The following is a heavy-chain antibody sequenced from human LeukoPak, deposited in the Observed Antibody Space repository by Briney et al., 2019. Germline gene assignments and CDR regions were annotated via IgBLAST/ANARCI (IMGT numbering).Heavy chain of an antibody. V-gene: IGHV3-7*01. Sequence: SGGSLRLSCAASGFNFSSHWMSWVRQAPGKGLEWVANIKKDGGEIFYADSVKGRFTIFRDNAKNALYLQMSSLRGEDTALYYCARVRRAASAPDYWGQGTLVTVSS. CDR2: IKKDGGEI. CDR1: GFNFSSHW. J-gene: IGHJ4*02. D-gene: IGHD6-13*01. CDR3: ARVRRAASAPDY.